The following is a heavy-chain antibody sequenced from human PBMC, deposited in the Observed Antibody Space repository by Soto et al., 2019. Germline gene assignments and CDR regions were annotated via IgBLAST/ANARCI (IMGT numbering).Heavy chain of an antibody. V-gene: IGHV3-48*01. CDR3: ARGRPEDY. J-gene: IGHJ4*02. CDR2: ISDSSSII. Sequence: GGSLRLSCAASGFTFSSYIMNWVRQAPGKGLEWLSYISDSSSIIYYADSVRGRFTISRDNAENSLYLQINNLRADDTAVYYCARGRPEDYWGQGTLVTVS. CDR1: GFTFSSYI.